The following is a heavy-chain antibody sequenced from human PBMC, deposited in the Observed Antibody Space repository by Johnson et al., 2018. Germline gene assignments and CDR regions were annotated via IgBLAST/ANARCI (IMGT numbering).Heavy chain of an antibody. J-gene: IGHJ1*01. D-gene: IGHD3-3*01. Sequence: QVQLVQSGAEVKKPGSSVKVSCKASGGTFSSYGISWVRQAPGQGLEWMGGFIPIFGAAHYGQKFQGRVTITADESTNTAYMELSSLRSEDTAVYYCATPISAGAEYFQHWGQGTLVTVSS. CDR1: GGTFSSYG. CDR2: FIPIFGAA. V-gene: IGHV1-69*12. CDR3: ATPISAGAEYFQH.